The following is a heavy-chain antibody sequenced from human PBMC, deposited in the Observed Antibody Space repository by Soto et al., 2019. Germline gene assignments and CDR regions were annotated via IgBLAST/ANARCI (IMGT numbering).Heavy chain of an antibody. CDR3: ARGGSYCSGGSCYEHYYGMDV. CDR1: GFTFSSYS. V-gene: IGHV3-48*04. J-gene: IGHJ6*02. D-gene: IGHD2-15*01. Sequence: GGSLRLSCAASGFTFSSYSMNWVRQAPGKGLEWVSYISSSSSTIYYADSVKGRFTISRDNAKNSLYLQMNSLRAEDTAVYYCARGGSYCSGGSCYEHYYGMDVWGQGTTVTVSS. CDR2: ISSSSSTI.